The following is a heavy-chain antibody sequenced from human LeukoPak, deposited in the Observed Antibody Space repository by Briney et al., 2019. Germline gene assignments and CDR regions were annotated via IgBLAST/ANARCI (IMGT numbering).Heavy chain of an antibody. V-gene: IGHV3-23*01. CDR3: AKGPPSWNDVGPWPFDY. D-gene: IGHD1-1*01. Sequence: HPGGSLRLSCAASGFTFSSYAMSWVRQAPGKGLEWVSAISGRGGSTYYADSVKGRFTISRDNSKNTLYLQMNSLRAEDTAVYYCAKGPPSWNDVGPWPFDYWGQGTLVTVSS. J-gene: IGHJ4*02. CDR1: GFTFSSYA. CDR2: ISGRGGST.